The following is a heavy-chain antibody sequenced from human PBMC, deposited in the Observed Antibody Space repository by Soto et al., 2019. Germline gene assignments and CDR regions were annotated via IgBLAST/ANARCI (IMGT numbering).Heavy chain of an antibody. CDR1: GDTFTGYY. D-gene: IGHD2-2*01. J-gene: IGHJ6*02. CDR3: ARDTSKSPSYYYCMDV. CDR2: INPNSGVT. Sequence: DCVKVSCKSCGDTFTGYYRHWVRQAPGQGLDGMGWINPNSGVTNYAQKLQGWVNMTRDTAISTVYMALSRLRSDDTAVYYCARDTSKSPSYYYCMDVWGQGTTVTISS. V-gene: IGHV1-2*04.